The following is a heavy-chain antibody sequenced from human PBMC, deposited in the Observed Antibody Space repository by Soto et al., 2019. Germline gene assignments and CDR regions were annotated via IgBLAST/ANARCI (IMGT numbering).Heavy chain of an antibody. V-gene: IGHV4-61*01. J-gene: IGHJ4*02. CDR2: IYYSGST. D-gene: IGHD2-15*01. CDR3: AREGYCSGGSCYSGSFDY. Sequence: SETLSLTCTVSGGSVSSGSYYWSWIRQPPGKGLEWIGYIYYSGSTNYNPSLKSRVTISVDTSKNQFSLKLSSVTAADTAVYYCAREGYCSGGSCYSGSFDYWGQGTLVTVLL. CDR1: GGSVSSGSYY.